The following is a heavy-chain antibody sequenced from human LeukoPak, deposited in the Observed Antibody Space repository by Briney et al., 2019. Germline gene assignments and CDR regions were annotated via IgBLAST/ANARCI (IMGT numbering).Heavy chain of an antibody. D-gene: IGHD4-17*01. Sequence: GRSLRLSCAASGFTFSSYTMHWVRQAPGTGLEWVAVISYDGNNKYYADSVKGRFTISRDNSKNTLYLQMNSLRGKDTAVYYCARNPYYGDYVWGQGTRVTVSS. V-gene: IGHV3-30*01. CDR3: ARNPYYGDYV. CDR1: GFTFSSYT. CDR2: ISYDGNNK. J-gene: IGHJ4*02.